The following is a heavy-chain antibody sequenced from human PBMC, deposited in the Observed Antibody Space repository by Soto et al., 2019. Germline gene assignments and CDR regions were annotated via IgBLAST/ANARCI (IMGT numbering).Heavy chain of an antibody. D-gene: IGHD6-13*01. CDR2: IYYSGST. J-gene: IGHJ6*02. Sequence: ASETLSLTCTVSGGSISGYYWSWIRQPPGKGLEWIGYIYYSGSTNYNPSLKSRVTISVDTSKNQFSLKLSFVTAADTAVYYCARVRSSSWSFDYGLDVWGQGTTVTVSS. CDR1: GGSISGYY. CDR3: ARVRSSSWSFDYGLDV. V-gene: IGHV4-59*01.